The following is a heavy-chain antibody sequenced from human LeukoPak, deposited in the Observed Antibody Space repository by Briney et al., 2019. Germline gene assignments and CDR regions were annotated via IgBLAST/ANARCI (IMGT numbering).Heavy chain of an antibody. V-gene: IGHV1-18*01. Sequence: ASVKVSCKASGYTFSSYGIIWVRQAPGQGLQWMGWVSPFNGNADYAPKLQGRVTMTTDTSTTTAYMELRSLTSDDTAVYYCARRGGSYSHSDFWGQGTLVTVSS. CDR1: GYTFSSYG. CDR3: ARRGGSYSHSDF. D-gene: IGHD1-26*01. J-gene: IGHJ4*02. CDR2: VSPFNGNA.